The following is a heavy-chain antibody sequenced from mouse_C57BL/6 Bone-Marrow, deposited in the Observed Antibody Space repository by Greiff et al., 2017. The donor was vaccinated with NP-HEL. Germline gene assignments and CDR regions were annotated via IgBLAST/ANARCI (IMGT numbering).Heavy chain of an antibody. V-gene: IGHV1-7*01. CDR1: GYTFTSYW. J-gene: IGHJ3*01. Sequence: QVHVKQSGAELAKPGASVKLSCKASGYTFTSYWMHWVKQRPGQGLEWIGYINPSSGYTKYNQKFKDKATLTADKSSSTAYMQLSSLTDEDSAVYYCARWLRRGWFAYWGQGTLVTVSA. D-gene: IGHD2-2*01. CDR3: ARWLRRGWFAY. CDR2: INPSSGYT.